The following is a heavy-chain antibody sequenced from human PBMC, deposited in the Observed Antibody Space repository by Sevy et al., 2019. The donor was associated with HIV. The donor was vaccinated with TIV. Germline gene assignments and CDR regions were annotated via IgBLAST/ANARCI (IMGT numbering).Heavy chain of an antibody. CDR2: ISGSGGST. CDR1: GFTFSSYA. Sequence: GGSLRLSCAASGFTFSSYAMSWVRQAPGKGLEWVSAISGSGGSTYYADSVKGRFTISRDNSKNTLYLQMNSLRAEDTAIYYCAKDSGSYSYFDYWGQGTLVTVSS. J-gene: IGHJ4*02. CDR3: AKDSGSYSYFDY. D-gene: IGHD1-26*01. V-gene: IGHV3-23*01.